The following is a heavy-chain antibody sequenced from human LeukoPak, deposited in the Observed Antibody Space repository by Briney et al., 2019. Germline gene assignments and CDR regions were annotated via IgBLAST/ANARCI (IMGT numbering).Heavy chain of an antibody. Sequence: GGSLRLSCAASGFTFSQAWMSWVRQAPGKGLEWVGRIKSKTDGGTIDYGAPVKGRFTISRDDSKNTLCLQMNSLKTEDTAVYYCTTGLTSIVVVTALRILDYWGQGTLVTVSS. CDR1: GFTFSQAW. CDR2: IKSKTDGGTI. V-gene: IGHV3-15*01. D-gene: IGHD2-21*02. CDR3: TTGLTSIVVVTALRILDY. J-gene: IGHJ4*02.